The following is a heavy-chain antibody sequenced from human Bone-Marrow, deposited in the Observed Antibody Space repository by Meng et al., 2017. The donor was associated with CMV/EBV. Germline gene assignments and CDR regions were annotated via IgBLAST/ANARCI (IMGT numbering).Heavy chain of an antibody. CDR1: GYMFSVYW. CDR3: ARQGHGVPLDF. D-gene: IGHD2-8*01. CDR2: IYPGDSAT. V-gene: IGHV5-51*01. Sequence: KVSCKGSGYMFSVYWIAWVRQMPGKGLEWVGIIYPGDSATRYSPSLQGQVTISVDKSLSTAYLQWSSLRASDTDIYYCARQGHGVPLDFWGHGNLVTVSS. J-gene: IGHJ4*01.